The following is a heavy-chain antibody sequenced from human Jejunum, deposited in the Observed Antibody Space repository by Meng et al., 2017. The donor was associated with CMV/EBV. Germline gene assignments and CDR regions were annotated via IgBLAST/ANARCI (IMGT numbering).Heavy chain of an antibody. CDR3: GRDRGEGGFFDY. J-gene: IGHJ4*01. Sequence: EVQLLEAGGGLVPPGGSLTLSCAASGFTVGSKYMNWIRQAPGKGLQWVSVINADGGTHYADSVRGRFIISRDNSKNTVHLQMNSLTDEDTAVYYCGRDRGEGGFFDYWGQGTLVTVSS. CDR1: GFTVGSKY. D-gene: IGHD3-16*01. V-gene: IGHV3-66*01. CDR2: INADGGT.